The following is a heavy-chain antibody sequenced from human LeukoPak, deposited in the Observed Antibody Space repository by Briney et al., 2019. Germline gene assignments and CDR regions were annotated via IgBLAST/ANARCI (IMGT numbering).Heavy chain of an antibody. Sequence: SVKVSCKASGGTFSSYAISWARQAPGQGLEWMGGIIPNFGTANYAQKFQGRVTITADESTSTAYMELSSLRSEDTAVYYWGGGGGGVTFGGVIVNDAFDIWGQGTMVTVSS. D-gene: IGHD3-16*02. J-gene: IGHJ3*02. CDR2: IIPNFGTA. CDR1: GGTFSSYA. CDR3: GGGGGGVTFGGVIVNDAFDI. V-gene: IGHV1-69*13.